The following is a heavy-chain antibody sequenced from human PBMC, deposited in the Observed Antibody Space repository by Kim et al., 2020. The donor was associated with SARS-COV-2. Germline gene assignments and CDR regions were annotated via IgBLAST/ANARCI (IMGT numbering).Heavy chain of an antibody. V-gene: IGHV3-7*03. CDR2: IKEDGSVK. CDR1: GFTFRSYW. CDR3: ARDGILSYTSSWDY. D-gene: IGHD6-13*01. Sequence: GGSLRLSCGAYGFTFRSYWMSWVRQAPGKGLEWVANIKEDGSVKQYADSVKGRFAISRDNARNSLYLQLNSLRADDTAVYYCARDGILSYTSSWDYWGPGSLVTVSS. J-gene: IGHJ4*02.